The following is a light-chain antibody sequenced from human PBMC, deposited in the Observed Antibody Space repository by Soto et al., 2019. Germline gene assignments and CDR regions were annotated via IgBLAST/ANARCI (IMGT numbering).Light chain of an antibody. CDR2: GAS. V-gene: IGKV3-15*01. Sequence: DTVLTQSPATLSVSPGETATLSCTTIQGLNRNLAWYQQKLGQAPRVLIYGASTRAAGIPDRFSGSGSGTEFTLTVSILQSEDFAVYYCQPFTTWLRISFGQGGRLEI. CDR3: QPFTTWLRIS. CDR1: QGLNRN. J-gene: IGKJ5*01.